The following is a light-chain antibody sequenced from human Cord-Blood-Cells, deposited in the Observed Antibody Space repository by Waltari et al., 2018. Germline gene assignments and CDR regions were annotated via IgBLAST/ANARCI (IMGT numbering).Light chain of an antibody. J-gene: IGKJ1*01. V-gene: IGKV3-20*01. CDR1: QSVSSSY. Sequence: EIVLTQSPGTLSLSPGERATLSCRASQSVSSSYLAVYQQKPGQTPRILIYGASSRATGIPDRFSGSGSGTDFTLTISRLEPEDCAVYYCQQYGSSPWTFGQGTKVEIK. CDR3: QQYGSSPWT. CDR2: GAS.